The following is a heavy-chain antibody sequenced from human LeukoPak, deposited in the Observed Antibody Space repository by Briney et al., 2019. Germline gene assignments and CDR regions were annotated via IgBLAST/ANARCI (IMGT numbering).Heavy chain of an antibody. CDR3: ANIVDAYCGGDCAS. D-gene: IGHD2-21*02. V-gene: IGHV3-23*01. J-gene: IGHJ5*02. Sequence: GGSLRLSCAASGFTFSSYAMSWVRQAPGKGLEWVSAISGSGGSTYYADSVKGRFTISRDNSKNTPYLQMNSLRAEDTAVYYCANIVDAYCGGDCASWGQGTLVTVS. CDR1: GFTFSSYA. CDR2: ISGSGGST.